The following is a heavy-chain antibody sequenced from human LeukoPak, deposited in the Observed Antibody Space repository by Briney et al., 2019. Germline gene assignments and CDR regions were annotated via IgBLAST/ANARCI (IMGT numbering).Heavy chain of an antibody. CDR2: INGDGSST. CDR1: GFTFSNYW. D-gene: IGHD4-11*01. J-gene: IGHJ5*02. V-gene: IGHV3-74*01. Sequence: GGSLRLSCATSGFTFSNYWMHWVRQVPGKGLVWVSRINGDGSSTSYADSVKGRFTFSRDNANNTLYLQMNSLRAEDTAIYYCAKDNSPGWFGPWGQGTLVTVSS. CDR3: AKDNSPGWFGP.